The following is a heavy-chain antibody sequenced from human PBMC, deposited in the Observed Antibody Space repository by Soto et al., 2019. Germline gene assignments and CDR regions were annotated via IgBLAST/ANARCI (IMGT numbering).Heavy chain of an antibody. CDR1: GFVFSNFQ. J-gene: IGHJ4*02. CDR2: ITGTSAFT. CDR3: ARDNLAFQGAFDL. D-gene: IGHD3-16*01. V-gene: IGHV3-21*01. Sequence: GSLRLSCAASGFVFSNFQFNWVRQAPGGGLEWLSSITGTSAFTEYAESIEGRFTISRDNPNKLLFLHMDNLRPEDTAVYYCARDNLAFQGAFDLWGQGTLVTVSS.